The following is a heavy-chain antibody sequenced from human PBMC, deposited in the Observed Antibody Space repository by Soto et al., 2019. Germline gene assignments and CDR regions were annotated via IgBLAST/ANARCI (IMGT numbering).Heavy chain of an antibody. D-gene: IGHD3-10*01. V-gene: IGHV4-34*01. CDR1: GGSFSGYC. CDR3: ARGNQYYYGSGSYYNNWFDP. CDR2: INHSGST. J-gene: IGHJ5*02. Sequence: SETLSLTCAVYGGSFSGYCWSWIRQPPGKGLEWIGEINHSGSTNYNPSLKSRVTISVDTSKNQFSLKLSSVTAADTAVYYCARGNQYYYGSGSYYNNWFDPWGQGTLVTVSS.